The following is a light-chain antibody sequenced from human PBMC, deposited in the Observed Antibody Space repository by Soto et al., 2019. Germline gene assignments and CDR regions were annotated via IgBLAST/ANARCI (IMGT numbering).Light chain of an antibody. CDR2: GNS. V-gene: IGLV1-40*01. Sequence: QSVLTLPPSVSGAPGQRVTISCTGSSSNIGAGYDVHWYQQLPGTAPKLLIYGNSNRPSGVPDRFSGSKSGTSASLAITGLQAEDDADYYCQSYDSSLSALFGGGTKLTVL. J-gene: IGLJ2*01. CDR1: SSNIGAGYD. CDR3: QSYDSSLSAL.